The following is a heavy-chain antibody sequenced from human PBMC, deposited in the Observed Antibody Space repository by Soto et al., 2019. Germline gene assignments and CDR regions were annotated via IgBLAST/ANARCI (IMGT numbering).Heavy chain of an antibody. Sequence: SETLSLTCAVSGGSISTSNWWSWVRQPPGKGLEWIGEVYRTGGTNYNPSLESRLTISVDKSKNQFSLKLTSVIAADTAVYYCARARATIAAAAIFDCWGQGTLVTVPS. D-gene: IGHD6-13*01. CDR1: GGSISTSNW. CDR2: VYRTGGT. V-gene: IGHV4-4*02. J-gene: IGHJ4*02. CDR3: ARARATIAAAAIFDC.